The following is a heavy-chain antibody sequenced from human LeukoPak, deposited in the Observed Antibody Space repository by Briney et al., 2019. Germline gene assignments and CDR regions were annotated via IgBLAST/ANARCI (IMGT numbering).Heavy chain of an antibody. CDR1: GFTFSSYA. CDR2: ISGSGGST. J-gene: IGHJ4*02. V-gene: IGHV3-23*01. Sequence: RAGGSLRLSCAASGFTFSSYAMSWVRQAPGKGLEWVSAISGSGGSTYYADSVKGRFTISRDNSKHTLYLQMNSLRAEDTAVYYCAKERRITMIVVVVTGDDYWGQGTLVTVSS. D-gene: IGHD3-22*01. CDR3: AKERRITMIVVVVTGDDY.